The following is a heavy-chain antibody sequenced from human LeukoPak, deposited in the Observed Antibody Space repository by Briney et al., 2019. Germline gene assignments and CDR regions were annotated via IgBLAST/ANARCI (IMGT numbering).Heavy chain of an antibody. D-gene: IGHD1-26*01. CDR3: ARSRVGATNWFDP. CDR1: GDSVSRNSAA. CDR2: IYYRAEWYD. J-gene: IGHJ5*02. Sequence: SQTLSLTCAISGDSVSRNSAAWNWIRQSPSRGLEWLGRIYYRAEWYDDYAVSVNSRITINPDTSKNQSSLQLNSVTPADTAVYYCARSRVGATNWFDPWGQGTLVTVSS. V-gene: IGHV6-1*01.